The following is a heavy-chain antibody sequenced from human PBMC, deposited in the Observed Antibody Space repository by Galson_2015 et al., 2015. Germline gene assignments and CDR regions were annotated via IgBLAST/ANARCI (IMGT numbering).Heavy chain of an antibody. CDR2: IYTSGST. CDR1: GGSISSGSYY. Sequence: TLSLTCTVSGGSISSGSYYWSWIRQPAGKGLEWIGRIYTSGSTNYNPSLKSRVTISADTSKNQFSLKLSSVTAADTAVYYCARDPERKRGYSYGYYGMDVWGQGTTVTVSS. J-gene: IGHJ6*02. V-gene: IGHV4-61*02. D-gene: IGHD5-18*01. CDR3: ARDPERKRGYSYGYYGMDV.